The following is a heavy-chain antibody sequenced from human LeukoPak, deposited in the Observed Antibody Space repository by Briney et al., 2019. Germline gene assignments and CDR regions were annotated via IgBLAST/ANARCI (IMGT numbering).Heavy chain of an antibody. D-gene: IGHD4-11*01. CDR1: GFTFSTYG. J-gene: IGHJ4*02. CDR2: ISYDGSNE. V-gene: IGHV3-30*18. CDR3: AKDTKLTTDY. Sequence: PGGSLRLSCAASGFTFSTYGMHWVRQAPGKGLEWVAVISYDGSNEYYADSVKGRFTISRDNSKNTLYLQMNSLRAEDTAVYYCAKDTKLTTDYWGQGTLVTVSS.